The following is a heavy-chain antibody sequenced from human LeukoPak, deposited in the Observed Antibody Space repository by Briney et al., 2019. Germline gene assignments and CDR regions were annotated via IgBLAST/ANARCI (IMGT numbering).Heavy chain of an antibody. CDR3: ARQAAAGRRYYYYYYYMDV. CDR2: ISAYNGNT. D-gene: IGHD6-13*01. CDR1: GYTFTSYG. V-gene: IGHV1-18*01. Sequence: ASVKVSCKASGYTFTSYGISWVRQAPGQGLEWMGWISAYNGNTNYAQKLQGRVTMTTDTSTSTAYMELRSLRSDDTAVYYCARQAAAGRRYYYYYYYMDVWGKGTTVTVSS. J-gene: IGHJ6*03.